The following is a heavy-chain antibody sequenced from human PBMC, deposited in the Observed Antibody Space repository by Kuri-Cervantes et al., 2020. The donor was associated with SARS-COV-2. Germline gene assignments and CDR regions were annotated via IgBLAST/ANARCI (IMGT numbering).Heavy chain of an antibody. Sequence: LSLTCAASGFTFSSYAMSWVRQAPGKGLEWVSAISGSGGSTYYADSVKGRFTISRDNSKNTLYLQMNSLRAEDTAVYYCARVIRGSYHNWFDPWGQGTLVTVSS. CDR1: GFTFSSYA. J-gene: IGHJ5*02. CDR3: ARVIRGSYHNWFDP. D-gene: IGHD3-16*02. CDR2: ISGSGGST. V-gene: IGHV3-23*01.